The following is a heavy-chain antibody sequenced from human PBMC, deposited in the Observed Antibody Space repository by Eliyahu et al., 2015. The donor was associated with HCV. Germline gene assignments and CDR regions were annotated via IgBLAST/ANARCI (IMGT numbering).Heavy chain of an antibody. Sequence: EVQLVESGGGLVQPGRSLRLSCAASGFTFDDYAMHWVRQAPGKGLGWVSGISWNSGSIGYADSVKGRFTISRDNAKNSLYLQMNSLRAEDTALYYCAKDRGSRADAFDIWGQGTMVTVSS. CDR3: AKDRGSRADAFDI. CDR2: ISWNSGSI. V-gene: IGHV3-9*01. J-gene: IGHJ3*02. CDR1: GFTFDDYA.